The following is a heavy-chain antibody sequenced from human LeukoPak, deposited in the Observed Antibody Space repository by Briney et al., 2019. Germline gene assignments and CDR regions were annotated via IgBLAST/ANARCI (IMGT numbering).Heavy chain of an antibody. CDR2: FDPEDGGT. CDR3: ALQSGSGGSCYSH. D-gene: IGHD2-15*01. CDR1: GYTLTELS. V-gene: IGHV1-24*01. J-gene: IGHJ4*02. Sequence: GASVKVSCKVSGYTLTELSMHWVRQAPGKGLEWMGGFDPEDGGTIYAQKFQGRVAMTEDTSTDTAYMELSSLRSEDTAVYYCALQSGSGGSCYSHWGQGTLVTVSS.